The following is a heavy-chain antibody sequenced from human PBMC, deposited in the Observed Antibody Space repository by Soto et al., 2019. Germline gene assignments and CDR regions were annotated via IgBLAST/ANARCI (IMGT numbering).Heavy chain of an antibody. CDR1: GFTCTNYA. J-gene: IGHJ6*02. D-gene: IGHD4-17*01. Sequence: QVHLVESGGGVVQPGRSLRVSCAASGFTCTNYAMQWVRQAPGKGLEWLAVIWYDGSNKYYADSVKGRFTISRYNSKNSLYLHMNSLRAEDTAVYYCARGAYGDYIGYGMDVCCQGTTVTVSS. V-gene: IGHV3-33*01. CDR2: IWYDGSNK. CDR3: ARGAYGDYIGYGMDV.